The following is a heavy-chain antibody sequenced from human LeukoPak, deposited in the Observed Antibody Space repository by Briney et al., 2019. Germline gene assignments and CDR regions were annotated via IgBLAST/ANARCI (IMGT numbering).Heavy chain of an antibody. CDR3: ARDRGNYYFDY. Sequence: SETLSLTCTVSGYSISSGYYWGWIRQSPGKGLEWIGSVYHSGNTYYNPSLKSRVTISVDTSKNQFSLKLTSVTAADTALYYCARDRGNYYFDYWGQGTLVTVSS. CDR1: GYSISSGYY. V-gene: IGHV4-38-2*02. J-gene: IGHJ4*02. CDR2: VYHSGNT. D-gene: IGHD4-23*01.